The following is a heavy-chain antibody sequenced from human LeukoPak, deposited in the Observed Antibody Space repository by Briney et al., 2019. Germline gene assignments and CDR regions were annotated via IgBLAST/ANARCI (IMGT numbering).Heavy chain of an antibody. J-gene: IGHJ1*01. V-gene: IGHV3-30*03. D-gene: IGHD5-18*01. CDR3: AREGYSYGRRFEYFQH. CDR1: GFTFSSYG. CDR2: ISYDGSNK. Sequence: GGSLRLSCAASGFTFSSYGMHWVRQAPGKGLEWVAVISYDGSNKYYADSVKGRFTISRDNSKNTLYLQMNSLRSDDTAVYYCAREGYSYGRRFEYFQHWGQGTLVTVSS.